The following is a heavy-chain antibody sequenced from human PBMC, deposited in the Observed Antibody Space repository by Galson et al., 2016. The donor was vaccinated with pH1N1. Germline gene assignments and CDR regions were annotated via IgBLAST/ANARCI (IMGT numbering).Heavy chain of an antibody. CDR1: ADTFNRYG. CDR3: ARGRGDLAGYYYGLDV. Sequence: SVKVSCKASADTFNRYGITWVLQAPGQGLQWMGWTNTRNGYTRISQKFQGRVTMTTDTTTRTVYMDLGSLKSDDTGVYYCARGRGDLAGYYYGLDVWGQGTTVTVSS. J-gene: IGHJ6*02. CDR2: TNTRNGYT. V-gene: IGHV1-18*01.